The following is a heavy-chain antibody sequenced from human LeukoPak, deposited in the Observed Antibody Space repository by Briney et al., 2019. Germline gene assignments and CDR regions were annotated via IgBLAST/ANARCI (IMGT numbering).Heavy chain of an antibody. CDR3: AELGITMIGGV. V-gene: IGHV3-74*01. J-gene: IGHJ6*04. D-gene: IGHD3-10*02. Sequence: GGSLRLSCAASGFTFSSSWMHWVRQAPGKGLIWVSRVNGDGTGTIYADSVKGRFTISRDNAKNTLYLQMNSLRAEDTAVYYCAELGITMIGGVWGKGTTVTISS. CDR2: VNGDGTGT. CDR1: GFTFSSSW.